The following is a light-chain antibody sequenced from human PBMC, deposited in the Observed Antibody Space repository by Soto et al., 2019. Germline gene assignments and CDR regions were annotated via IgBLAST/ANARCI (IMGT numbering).Light chain of an antibody. Sequence: QSVLTQPASVSGSXGXSXTISCTGTSSDVGGYNYVSWYQQHPGKAPKLMIYDVSNRPSGVSNRFSGSKSGNTASLTISGLQAEDEADYYCSSYTSSSTLLYVFGTGTKLTVL. CDR2: DVS. J-gene: IGLJ1*01. CDR1: SSDVGGYNY. V-gene: IGLV2-14*01. CDR3: SSYTSSSTLLYV.